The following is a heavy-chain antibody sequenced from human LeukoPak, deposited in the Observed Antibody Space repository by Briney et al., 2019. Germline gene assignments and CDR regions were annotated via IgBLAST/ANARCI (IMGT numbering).Heavy chain of an antibody. D-gene: IGHD3-22*01. Sequence: WVRLPPGKGLEWVGSIYYSGRTYYKPSLKSRVTISVDTSKNQFSLKLNSVTAADTAVYYCAPGNSGYYFVWGQGTLVTVSS. CDR2: IYYSGRT. CDR3: APGNSGYYFV. V-gene: IGHV4-39*07. J-gene: IGHJ4*02.